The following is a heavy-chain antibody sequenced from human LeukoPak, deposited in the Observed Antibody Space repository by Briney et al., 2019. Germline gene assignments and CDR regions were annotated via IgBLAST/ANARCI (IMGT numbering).Heavy chain of an antibody. Sequence: GGSLRLSCAASGFTFSIYAMSWVRQAPGKWLEWVSAIGDTTYYADSVEGRFTISRDNSKNTLYLQMNSLRAEDAAIYYCAKAFAFVGANFFDYWGQGTLVTVSS. D-gene: IGHD1-26*01. CDR2: IGDTT. V-gene: IGHV3-23*01. J-gene: IGHJ4*02. CDR3: AKAFAFVGANFFDY. CDR1: GFTFSIYA.